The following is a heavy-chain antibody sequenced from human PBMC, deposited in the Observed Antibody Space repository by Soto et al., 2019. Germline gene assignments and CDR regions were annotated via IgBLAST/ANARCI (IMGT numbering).Heavy chain of an antibody. Sequence: HPGGSLRLSCAASGSTFSSYGMHWVRQAPGKGLEWVAVIWYDGSNKYYADSVKGRFTISRDNSKNTLYLQMNSLRAEDTAVYYCARDQHPFDWSSKSLYYWGQGTLVTVSS. CDR1: GSTFSSYG. V-gene: IGHV3-33*01. CDR2: IWYDGSNK. J-gene: IGHJ4*02. CDR3: ARDQHPFDWSSKSLYY. D-gene: IGHD3-9*01.